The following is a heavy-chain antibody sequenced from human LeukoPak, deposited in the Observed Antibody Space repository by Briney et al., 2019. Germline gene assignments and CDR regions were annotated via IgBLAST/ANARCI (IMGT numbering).Heavy chain of an antibody. CDR3: ARSVKGGSGSSTFDY. CDR2: ISAYNGNT. CDR1: GYTFTSYG. D-gene: IGHD3-10*01. J-gene: IGHJ4*02. V-gene: IGHV1-18*01. Sequence: ASVTVSCTASGYTFTSYGISWVRQVPGQGLEWMGWISAYNGNTNYAQKLQGRVTMTTDTSTSTAYMELRSLRSDDTAVYYCARSVKGGSGSSTFDYWGQGTLVTVSS.